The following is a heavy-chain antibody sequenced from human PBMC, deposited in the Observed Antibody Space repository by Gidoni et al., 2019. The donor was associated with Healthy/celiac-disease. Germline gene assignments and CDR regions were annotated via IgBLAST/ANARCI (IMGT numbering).Heavy chain of an antibody. V-gene: IGHV4-39*01. CDR3: ASHWAELELPEYNWFDP. Sequence: QLQLQESGPGLVKPSETLSLTCTVSGGSISSSSYYWGWIRQPPGKGLEWIGSIYYSGGPYYNPSLKSRVTISVDTSKNPFSLKLSSVTAADPAVYYCASHWAELELPEYNWFDPWGQGTLVTVSS. CDR1: GGSISSSSYY. J-gene: IGHJ5*02. CDR2: IYYSGGP. D-gene: IGHD1-7*01.